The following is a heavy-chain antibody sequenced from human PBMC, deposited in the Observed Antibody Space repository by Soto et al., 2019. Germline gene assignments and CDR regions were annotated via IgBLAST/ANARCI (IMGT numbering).Heavy chain of an antibody. V-gene: IGHV1-46*01. J-gene: IGHJ6*02. CDR2: INPSGGIT. CDR3: ARGISTTRYYYYYGMDV. CDR1: GYTLTGYY. D-gene: IGHD2-2*01. Sequence: ASVKVSCKASGYTLTGYYLHWVRQAPGQGPEWMGIINPSGGITNDAQKFQDRVTMTSDTSTSTVYMELSSLRSEDTAVYYCARGISTTRYYYYYGMDVWGQGTTVTVSS.